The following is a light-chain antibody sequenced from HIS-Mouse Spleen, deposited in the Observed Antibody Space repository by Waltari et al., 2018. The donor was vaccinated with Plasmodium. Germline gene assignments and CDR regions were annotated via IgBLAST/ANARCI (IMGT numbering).Light chain of an antibody. CDR1: ALPNKY. J-gene: IGLJ3*02. V-gene: IGLV3-10*01. CDR3: YSTDSSGNHRV. CDR2: EDS. Sequence: SYALTQPPSVSVSPGQTASITCSGDALPNKYAYWYQQKSGQAPVLVIYEDSKRPSGIPERFSGSSSGTMATLTISGAQVEDEADYYCYSTDSSGNHRVFGGGTKLTVL.